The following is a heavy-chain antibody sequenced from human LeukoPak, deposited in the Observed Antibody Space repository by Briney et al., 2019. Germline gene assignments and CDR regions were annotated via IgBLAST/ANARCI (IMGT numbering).Heavy chain of an antibody. D-gene: IGHD3-22*01. CDR1: GFTFSSYS. Sequence: GGSLRLSCAASGFTFSSYSMNWVRQAPGKGLEWVSSISSSSSYIYYADSVKGRFTISRDNAKNSLYLQMNSLRAEDTAVYYCARDAPITTTDHGGDYWGQGTLVTVSS. CDR3: ARDAPITTTDHGGDY. J-gene: IGHJ4*02. V-gene: IGHV3-21*01. CDR2: ISSSSSYI.